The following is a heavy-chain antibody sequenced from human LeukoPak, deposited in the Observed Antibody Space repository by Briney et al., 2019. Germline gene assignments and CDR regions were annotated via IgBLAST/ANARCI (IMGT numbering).Heavy chain of an antibody. D-gene: IGHD3-22*01. V-gene: IGHV1-2*06. CDR3: ARDSGGGYYYNYYYYYMDV. Sequence: ASVKVSCKASGYTFTGYYMHWVRQAPGQGLEWMGRINPNSGGTNYAQKFKGRVTMTRDTSISTAYMELSRLRSDDTAVYYCARDSGGGYYYNYYYYYMDVWGKGTTVTVSS. J-gene: IGHJ6*03. CDR1: GYTFTGYY. CDR2: INPNSGGT.